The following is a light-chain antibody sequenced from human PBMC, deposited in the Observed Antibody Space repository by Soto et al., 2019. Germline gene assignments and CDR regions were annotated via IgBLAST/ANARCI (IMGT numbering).Light chain of an antibody. J-gene: IGKJ4*01. CDR2: KAS. Sequence: LSALSSSELSTSTNTCRASQSIISWLAWYQQKPGKAPKLLIYKASSLESGVPSRFSGSGSGTEFTLTISSLQPDDFATYYCQQYNSYSLTFGGGTKVDNK. CDR1: QSIISW. CDR3: QQYNSYSLT. V-gene: IGKV1-5*03.